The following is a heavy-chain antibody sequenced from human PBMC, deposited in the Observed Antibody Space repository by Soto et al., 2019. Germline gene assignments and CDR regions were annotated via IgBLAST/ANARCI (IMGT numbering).Heavy chain of an antibody. J-gene: IGHJ4*02. CDR1: GFTFSSYG. CDR2: IWYDGSNK. D-gene: IGHD6-19*01. V-gene: IGHV3-33*01. CDR3: ARDPGIAVAGTKNYFDY. Sequence: GGSLRLSCAASGFTFSSYGMHWVRQAPGKGLEWVAVIWYDGSNKYYADSVKGRFTISRDNSKNTLYLQMNSLRAEDTAVYYCARDPGIAVAGTKNYFDYWGQGTLVTVSS.